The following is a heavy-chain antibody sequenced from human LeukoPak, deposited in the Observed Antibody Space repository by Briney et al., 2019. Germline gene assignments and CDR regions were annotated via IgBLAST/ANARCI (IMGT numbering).Heavy chain of an antibody. V-gene: IGHV3-53*01. CDR2: IYSGGST. J-gene: IGHJ3*02. Sequence: PGGSLRLSCAASGFTVSSNYMSWVRQAPGKGLEWVSVIYSGGSTYYADSVKGRFTISRDNSKNTLYLQMNSLRAEDTAVYYCARDQDVMVRGVLYAFDIWGQGTMVTVPS. CDR1: GFTVSSNY. D-gene: IGHD3-10*01. CDR3: ARDQDVMVRGVLYAFDI.